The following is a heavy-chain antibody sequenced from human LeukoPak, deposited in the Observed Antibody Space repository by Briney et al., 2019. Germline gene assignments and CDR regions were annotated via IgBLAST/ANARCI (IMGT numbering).Heavy chain of an antibody. V-gene: IGHV3-30*04. D-gene: IGHD6-6*01. CDR3: ARGGAARPDY. CDR2: ISYDGSNK. CDR1: GFTFSSYA. Sequence: GSLRLSCAASGFTFSSYAMHWVRQAPGKGLEWVAVISYDGSNKYYADSVKGRFTISRDNSKNTLYLQMNSLRAEDTAVYYCARGGAARPDYWGHGTLVTVSS. J-gene: IGHJ4*01.